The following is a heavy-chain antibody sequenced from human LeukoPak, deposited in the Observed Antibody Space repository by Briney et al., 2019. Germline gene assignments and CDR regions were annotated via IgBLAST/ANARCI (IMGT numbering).Heavy chain of an antibody. V-gene: IGHV3-53*01. J-gene: IGHJ4*02. CDR1: GFTVSSNY. D-gene: IGHD2-21*01. Sequence: GGSLRLSCAASGFTVSSNYMSWVRQAPGKGLEWVSVIYSGGSTYYADSVKGRFTISRDNSKNTLYLQMNSLRAEDTAVYCCARDLSDDVDYWGQGTLVTVSS. CDR2: IYSGGST. CDR3: ARDLSDDVDY.